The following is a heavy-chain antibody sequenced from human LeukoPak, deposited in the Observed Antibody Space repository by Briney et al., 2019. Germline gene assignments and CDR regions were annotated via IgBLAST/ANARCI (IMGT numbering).Heavy chain of an antibody. V-gene: IGHV4-39*07. CDR3: ARVWQQLAYFDY. J-gene: IGHJ4*02. CDR1: GGSISSSSFY. D-gene: IGHD6-13*01. Sequence: SEALSLTCTVSGGSISSSSFYWGWIRQPPGKGLEWIGSIYHSGTTYYNPSLKSRVTISVDTSKNQFSLKLSSVTAADTAVYYCARVWQQLAYFDYWGQGTLVTVSS. CDR2: IYHSGTT.